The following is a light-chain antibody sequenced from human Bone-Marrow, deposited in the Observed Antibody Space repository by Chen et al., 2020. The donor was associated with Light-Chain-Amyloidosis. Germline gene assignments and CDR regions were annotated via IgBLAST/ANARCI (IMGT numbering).Light chain of an antibody. J-gene: IGKJ2*01. Sequence: DIQMTQSPSSLSASIGDRVTITCQASHNISNSVNWYQQRPGKAPRLLIYDESNLETWVPSRFSGSGSWTDFSLTISSLQPEGIAIDYCQQYDNLPYTFGQGTKVEIK. CDR3: QQYDNLPYT. CDR1: HNISNS. CDR2: DES. V-gene: IGKV1-33*01.